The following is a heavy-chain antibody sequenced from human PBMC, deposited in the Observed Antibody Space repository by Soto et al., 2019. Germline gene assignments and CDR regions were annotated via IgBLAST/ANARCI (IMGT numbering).Heavy chain of an antibody. J-gene: IGHJ6*02. CDR2: IIPIFGTA. Sequence: GASVKVSCKASGGTFSSYAISWVRQAPGQGLEWMGGIIPIFGTANYAQKFQGRVTITADESTSTAYMELSSLRSGDTAVYYCARDIVVVVAATPYYYYGMDVWGQGTTVTVS. V-gene: IGHV1-69*13. D-gene: IGHD2-15*01. CDR3: ARDIVVVVAATPYYYYGMDV. CDR1: GGTFSSYA.